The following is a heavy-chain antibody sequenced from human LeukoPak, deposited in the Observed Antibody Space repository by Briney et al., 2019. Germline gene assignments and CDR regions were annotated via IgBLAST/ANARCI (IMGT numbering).Heavy chain of an antibody. CDR2: IYPGDSDT. D-gene: IGHD2-2*01. V-gene: IGHV5-51*01. Sequence: LGESLKISCKGSGYSFTSYWIGWVRQMPGKGLEWMGIIYPGDSDTRYSPSFQGQVTISADKSISTAYLQWSSLKASDTAMYCCARGVPAAVNWFDPWGQGTLVTVSS. CDR1: GYSFTSYW. J-gene: IGHJ5*02. CDR3: ARGVPAAVNWFDP.